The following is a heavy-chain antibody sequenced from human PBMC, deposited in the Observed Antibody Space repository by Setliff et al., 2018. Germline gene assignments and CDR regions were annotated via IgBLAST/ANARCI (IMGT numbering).Heavy chain of an antibody. J-gene: IGHJ3*02. Sequence: GASVKVSCKTSGYIFTNYYIHWVRQAPGQGLEWMGWINANTGGTREVQKFQGRVTVTRDTSIDTAYMEVNRLTYDDTAVYYCARVGGYASAWHGIEAFDIWGQGTKVTVSS. CDR1: GYIFTNYY. CDR2: INANTGGT. V-gene: IGHV1-2*02. D-gene: IGHD6-19*01. CDR3: ARVGGYASAWHGIEAFDI.